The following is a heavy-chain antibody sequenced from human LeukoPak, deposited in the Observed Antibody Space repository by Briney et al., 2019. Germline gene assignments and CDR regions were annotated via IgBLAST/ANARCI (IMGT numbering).Heavy chain of an antibody. J-gene: IGHJ2*01. CDR2: ISNSGAAT. CDR1: GFTFSSYG. D-gene: IGHD3-10*01. Sequence: GGSLRLSCAASGFTFSSYGMYWVRQAPGKGLEWFSTISNSGAATYYIDSVKGRFTSSRDNSKNTAYLQMNNLRVDDTAVYYCAKDSGRPGWYFDFWGRGTLVTVSS. CDR3: AKDSGRPGWYFDF. V-gene: IGHV3-23*01.